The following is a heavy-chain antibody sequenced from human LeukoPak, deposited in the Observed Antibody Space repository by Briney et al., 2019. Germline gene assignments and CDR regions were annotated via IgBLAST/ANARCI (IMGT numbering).Heavy chain of an antibody. CDR3: ARGAAAGIEDY. D-gene: IGHD6-13*01. CDR2: IGHTGTVM. J-gene: IGHJ4*02. CDR1: GFTFSIHS. Sequence: PGGSLRLSCAASGFTFSIHSMNWVRQAPGKGLEWVSYIGHTGTVMYHADSVKGRFTISRDNAKNSLYLQMNSLRAEDTAVYYCARGAAAGIEDYWGQGTLVTVSS. V-gene: IGHV3-48*01.